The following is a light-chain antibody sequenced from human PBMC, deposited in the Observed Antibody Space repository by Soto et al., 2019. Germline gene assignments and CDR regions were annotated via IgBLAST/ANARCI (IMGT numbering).Light chain of an antibody. CDR1: QSLSSSY. CDR3: QEYGSSRT. CDR2: GAS. V-gene: IGKV3-20*01. J-gene: IGKJ1*01. Sequence: EIVLTQSPGTLSLSPGKRATLSCRASQSLSSSYLAWYQQKPGQAPRLLIYGASSRATGIPDRFSGSGSGTDFTLTISRLEPEDFAVYYCQEYGSSRTFGLGTKVDIK.